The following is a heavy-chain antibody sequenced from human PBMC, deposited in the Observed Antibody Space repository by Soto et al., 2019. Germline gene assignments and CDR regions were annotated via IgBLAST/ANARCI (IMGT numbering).Heavy chain of an antibody. J-gene: IGHJ4*02. Sequence: AETLYVTCGVYGGSFSGYSWTWIRQPPGKGLEWIGEINHGGATTTNPSLKGRVTMSVDTSKYQFSLKLSSVTAADTAVYYCASGRRDGYNLLGWLAYWGQGTLVTVSS. CDR2: INHGGAT. CDR3: ASGRRDGYNLLGWLAY. D-gene: IGHD5-12*01. CDR1: GGSFSGYS. V-gene: IGHV4-34*01.